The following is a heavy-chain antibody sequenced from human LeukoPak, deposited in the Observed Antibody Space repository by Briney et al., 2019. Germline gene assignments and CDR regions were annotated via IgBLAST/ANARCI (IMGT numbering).Heavy chain of an antibody. V-gene: IGHV1-18*01. CDR1: GYTFTIYG. D-gene: IGHD2/OR15-2a*01. Sequence: ASVKVSCKASGYTFTIYGISWVRHAPGQGLEWMGWISAYNGNTNYAQKLQGRVTMTTDTSTSTAYMELRSLRSDDTAVYYCARVKVDRLPLFSDYWGQGTLVTVSS. J-gene: IGHJ4*02. CDR3: ARVKVDRLPLFSDY. CDR2: ISAYNGNT.